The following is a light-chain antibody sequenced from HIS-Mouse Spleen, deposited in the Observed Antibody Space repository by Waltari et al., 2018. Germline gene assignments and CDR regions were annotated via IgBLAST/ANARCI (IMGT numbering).Light chain of an antibody. CDR2: EGS. CDR3: CSYAGSSTVV. J-gene: IGLJ2*01. V-gene: IGLV2-23*01. Sequence: QSALTQPASVSGSPGQSITISCTGTSSDVGSYNLVSWYQQHPGKSPKLMIYEGSKLPSGVSNRFYGSKSGNTASLTISGLQAEDEADYYCCSYAGSSTVVFGGGTKLTVL. CDR1: SSDVGSYNL.